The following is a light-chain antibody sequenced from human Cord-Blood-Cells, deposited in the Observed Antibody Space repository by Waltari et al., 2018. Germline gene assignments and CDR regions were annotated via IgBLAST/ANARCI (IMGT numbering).Light chain of an antibody. CDR2: AAS. V-gene: IGKV1-39*01. Sequence: DIQMTQSPSSLSASVGDRVPITCRASQSISSYLNWYQQKPGKAPKLLIYAASSLQSGVPSRFSGGGSGTDFTLTISSLQPEDFATYYCQQSYSTPWTFGQGTKVEIK. CDR1: QSISSY. J-gene: IGKJ1*01. CDR3: QQSYSTPWT.